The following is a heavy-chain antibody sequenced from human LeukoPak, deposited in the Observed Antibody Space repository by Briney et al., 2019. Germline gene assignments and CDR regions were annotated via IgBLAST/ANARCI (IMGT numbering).Heavy chain of an antibody. CDR3: VRDLSGGSSFDY. V-gene: IGHV4-59*01. D-gene: IGHD2-15*01. Sequence: SETLSFTCTVSGGSISGYYWSWIRQPPGKGLEWIGYIYYIGSTNYNPSLKSRVTISVDTSENQFSLRLSSVTAADTAVYYCVRDLSGGSSFDYWGQGTLVTVSS. J-gene: IGHJ4*02. CDR1: GGSISGYY. CDR2: IYYIGST.